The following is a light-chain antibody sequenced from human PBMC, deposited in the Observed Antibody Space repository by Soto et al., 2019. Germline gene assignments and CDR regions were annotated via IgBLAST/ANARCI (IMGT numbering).Light chain of an antibody. V-gene: IGLV2-14*01. CDR2: EVS. CDR3: SSYTSTSTRV. CDR1: SSDVGGYNY. J-gene: IGLJ1*01. Sequence: QSVLTQPAFVSGSPGQSITISCTWTSSDVGGYNYVSWYQHPPGKAPKLMISEVSNRPSGVSNRFSGSKYGNTASLTISGLQAEDEADYYCSSYTSTSTRVFGTGTKVTV.